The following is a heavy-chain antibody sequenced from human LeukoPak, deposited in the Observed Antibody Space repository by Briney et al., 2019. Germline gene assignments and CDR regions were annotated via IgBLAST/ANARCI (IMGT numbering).Heavy chain of an antibody. J-gene: IGHJ4*02. V-gene: IGHV3-48*01. CDR3: ARDAAEYSSGWYGVFDY. Sequence: GGSLRLSCAASGFIFSHYGMSWVRQAPGKGLEWVSYISSSGSSVYYADSVKGRFTISRDNAKNSLYLQMNSLRAEDTAVYYCARDAAEYSSGWYGVFDYWGQGTLVTVSS. D-gene: IGHD6-19*01. CDR1: GFIFSHYG. CDR2: ISSSGSSV.